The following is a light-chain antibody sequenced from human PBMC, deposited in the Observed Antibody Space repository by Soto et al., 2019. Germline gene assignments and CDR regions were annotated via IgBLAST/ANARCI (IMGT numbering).Light chain of an antibody. CDR1: QSVLYSSNSKNY. Sequence: DIVMTQSPDSLAVSLGERATINCKSSQSVLYSSNSKNYLAWYQQKPGQPPKMLIYWASTRESGVTDRFSGSGSGTDFTLTISRLQAEDVAVYYCQQYYSSPKWTFGQGTKVEIK. CDR2: WAS. J-gene: IGKJ1*01. V-gene: IGKV4-1*01. CDR3: QQYYSSPKWT.